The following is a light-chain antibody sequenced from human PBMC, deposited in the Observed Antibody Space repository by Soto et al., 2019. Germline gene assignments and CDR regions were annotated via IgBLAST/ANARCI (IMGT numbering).Light chain of an antibody. V-gene: IGKV1-5*01. CDR3: QQYHRASIT. CDR1: QSLNNW. Sequence: DIQMTQSPSTLSASVGDRVTITCRASQSLNNWLARYQQRPGKAPKLLIYDASTLERGVPSRFSGTGSGTEFTLTISSLQPDDFATYYCQQYHRASITFGQGTRLEIK. CDR2: DAS. J-gene: IGKJ5*01.